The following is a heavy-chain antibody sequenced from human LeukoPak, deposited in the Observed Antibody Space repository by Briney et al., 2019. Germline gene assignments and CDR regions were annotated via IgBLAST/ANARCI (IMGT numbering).Heavy chain of an antibody. D-gene: IGHD4/OR15-4a*01. CDR2: ISAYTGNT. V-gene: IGHV1-18*01. CDR1: GYTFSSYG. J-gene: IGHJ6*03. Sequence: ASVKVSCKASGYTFSSYGISWVRQAPGQGLEWMGWISAYTGNTNYAQKLQGRVTMTTDTSTSTAYMDLRSLRSDDTAVYYCARGGAPIFYYYMDVWGKGTTVTVSS. CDR3: ARGGAPIFYYYMDV.